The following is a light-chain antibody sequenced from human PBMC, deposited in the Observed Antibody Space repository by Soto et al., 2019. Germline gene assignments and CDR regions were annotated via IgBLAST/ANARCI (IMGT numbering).Light chain of an antibody. CDR3: SSYTSISSLGV. V-gene: IGLV2-14*01. Sequence: QSALTQPASVSGSPGQSITISCTGTSADIGDSDYVSWYQQHPDKAPKLLISEVTNRPSGVSNRFSGSKSGNTASLTISGLQAEDEAEYYCSSYTSISSLGVFGTGTKVTVL. CDR2: EVT. CDR1: SADIGDSDY. J-gene: IGLJ1*01.